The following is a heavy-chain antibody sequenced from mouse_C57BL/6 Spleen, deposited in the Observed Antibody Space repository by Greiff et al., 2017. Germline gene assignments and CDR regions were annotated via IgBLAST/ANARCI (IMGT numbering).Heavy chain of an antibody. CDR1: GYSITSGYY. V-gene: IGHV3-6*01. Sequence: EVQLVESGPGLVKPSQSLSLTCSVTGYSITSGYYWNWIRQFPGNKLEWMGYISYDGSNNYNPSLKNRISITRDTSKNQFFLKLNSVTTEDTATYYCARTDYYGSSYRAFDYWGQGTTLTVSS. CDR3: ARTDYYGSSYRAFDY. D-gene: IGHD1-1*01. CDR2: ISYDGSN. J-gene: IGHJ2*01.